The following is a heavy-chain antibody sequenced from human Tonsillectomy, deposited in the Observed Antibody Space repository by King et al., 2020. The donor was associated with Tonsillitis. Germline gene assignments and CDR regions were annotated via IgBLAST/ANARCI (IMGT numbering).Heavy chain of an antibody. J-gene: IGHJ4*02. Sequence: HVQLVQSGAEVKKPGASVKVSCKASGNTFTSYYVHWVRQAPGQGLEWMGIINPDVGNTNYAQQFQGRVTMTRDTSTSTVYMELRSLRSDDTAVLYCATFGEGYKVDWGQGTLVTVSS. V-gene: IGHV1-46*01. D-gene: IGHD5-24*01. CDR2: INPDVGNT. CDR1: GNTFTSYY. CDR3: ATFGEGYKVD.